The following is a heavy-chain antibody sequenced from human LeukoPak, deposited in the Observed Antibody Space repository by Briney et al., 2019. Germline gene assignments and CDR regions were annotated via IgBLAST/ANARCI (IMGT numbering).Heavy chain of an antibody. CDR2: IKQDGSEK. CDR1: GFTFSSYW. J-gene: IGHJ6*03. Sequence: GGSLRLSCAASGFTFSSYWMSWVRQAPGKGLEWVANIKQDGSEKYYVDSVKGRFTISRDNAKNSLYLQMNSLRAEDTAVYYCARTSSQIVVVPAATPFYYYYYMDVWGKGTTVTVSS. D-gene: IGHD2-2*02. CDR3: ARTSSQIVVVPAATPFYYYYYMDV. V-gene: IGHV3-7*01.